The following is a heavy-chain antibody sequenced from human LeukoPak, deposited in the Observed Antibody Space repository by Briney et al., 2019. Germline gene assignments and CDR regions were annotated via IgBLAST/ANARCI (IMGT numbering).Heavy chain of an antibody. Sequence: PSETLSLTCTVSGGSISSSSYYWGWIRQPPGKGLEWIGSIYYSGSTYYNPSLKSRVTISVDTSKNQFSLKLSSVTAADTAVYYCARDSHEDGPKNLFDYWGQGTLVTVSS. CDR2: IYYSGST. CDR1: GGSISSSSYY. J-gene: IGHJ4*02. D-gene: IGHD1-14*01. CDR3: ARDSHEDGPKNLFDY. V-gene: IGHV4-39*07.